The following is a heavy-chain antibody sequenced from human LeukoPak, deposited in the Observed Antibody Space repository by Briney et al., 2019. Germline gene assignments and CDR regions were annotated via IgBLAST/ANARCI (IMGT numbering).Heavy chain of an antibody. Sequence: ASVKVSCKASGYTFTGYYIHWVRQAPGQGLEWMGWVNPDSGGTNYAQKFQGRVTMTRDTSISTAYMELSRLRSDDTAVYYCARALVFGCSGYILIYWGQGTLVTVSS. V-gene: IGHV1-2*02. CDR2: VNPDSGGT. D-gene: IGHD5-12*01. J-gene: IGHJ4*02. CDR3: ARALVFGCSGYILIY. CDR1: GYTFTGYY.